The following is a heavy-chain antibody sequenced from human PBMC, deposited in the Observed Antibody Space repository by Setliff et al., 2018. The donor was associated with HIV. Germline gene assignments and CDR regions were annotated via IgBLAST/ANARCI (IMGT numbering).Heavy chain of an antibody. CDR1: GYTFISYA. CDR2: INTGNGNT. CDR3: ARGHHLYGGNPGEYFHH. D-gene: IGHD4-17*01. V-gene: IGHV1-3*04. J-gene: IGHJ1*01. Sequence: ASVKVSCKASGYTFISYALHWVRQAPGQSLEWMGWINTGNGNTKYSQKFQGRITITRDTFASTAYMELSSLRSEDTAVYYCARGHHLYGGNPGEYFHHWGQGTLVTVS.